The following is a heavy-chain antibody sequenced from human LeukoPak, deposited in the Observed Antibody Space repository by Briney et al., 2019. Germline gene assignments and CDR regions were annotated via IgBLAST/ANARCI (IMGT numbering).Heavy chain of an antibody. CDR1: GFTFDDFA. J-gene: IGHJ4*02. Sequence: PGVSLRLSCAASGFTFDDFAMSWVRQAPDKGLEWVSGIDWNGGSTGYADSVKGRFTISRDNAKNSVYLKVNSLRAEDAALYYCAREEFAYWGQGTLVTVSS. V-gene: IGHV3-20*04. CDR3: AREEFAY. CDR2: IDWNGGST.